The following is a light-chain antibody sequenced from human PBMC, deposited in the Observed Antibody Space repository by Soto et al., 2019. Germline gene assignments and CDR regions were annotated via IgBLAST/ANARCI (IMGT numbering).Light chain of an antibody. J-gene: IGLJ3*02. CDR2: DVS. Sequence: SALTQPASVSESPGQSITISCTGTSSDVGAYDYVSWYQQHPGKAPKLMIYDVSNRPSGVSNRFSGSKSGNTASLTISGLQAEDEAHYYCTSYTSSNSLVVFGGGTKLTVL. CDR3: TSYTSSNSLVV. V-gene: IGLV2-14*03. CDR1: SSDVGAYDY.